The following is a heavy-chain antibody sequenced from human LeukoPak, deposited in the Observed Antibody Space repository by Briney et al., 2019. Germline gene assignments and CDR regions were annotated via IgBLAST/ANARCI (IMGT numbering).Heavy chain of an antibody. CDR1: GFTFSSYA. J-gene: IGHJ4*02. CDR2: ISYDGSNK. CDR3: PRDLRPGEGRENTFGY. V-gene: IGHV3-30*04. Sequence: PGGSLRLSCAASGFTFSSYAMHWVRQAPGKGLEWVAVISYDGSNKYYADSVKGRFTISGDNSKNTLYLQMNSLRAEDTAVYYCPRDLRPGEGRENTFGYWGQGTLVTVSS. D-gene: IGHD3-10*01.